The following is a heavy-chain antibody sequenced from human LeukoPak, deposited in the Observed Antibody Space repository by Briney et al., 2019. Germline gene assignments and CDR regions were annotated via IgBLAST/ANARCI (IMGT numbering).Heavy chain of an antibody. CDR1: GFTFSTYA. D-gene: IGHD3-22*01. CDR3: TRGGDYYDSSGCLDY. J-gene: IGHJ4*02. V-gene: IGHV3-49*04. CDR2: IRSKAYGGTT. Sequence: GGSLRLSCAASGFTFSTYAMSWVRQAPGKGLEWVGFIRSKAYGGTTEYAASVKGRFTISRDDSKSIAYLQMNSLKTEDTAVYYCTRGGDYYDSSGCLDYWGQGTLVTVSS.